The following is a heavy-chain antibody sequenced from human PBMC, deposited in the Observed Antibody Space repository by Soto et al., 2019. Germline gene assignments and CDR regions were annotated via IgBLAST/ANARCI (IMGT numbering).Heavy chain of an antibody. Sequence: PSETLSLTCTVSCGSIRSGGYYWSWVRQSPRRGLEWIGNIYYSGSTYYNPSLKSRLTISVDTSKNQFSLNLSSVTAADTAVYYCARERIVATAGTARRYFGGGAWGHGSTVTV. CDR2: IYYSGST. CDR1: CGSIRSGGYY. V-gene: IGHV4-31*03. J-gene: IGHJ6*02. CDR3: ARERIVATAGTARRYFGGGA. D-gene: IGHD5-12*01.